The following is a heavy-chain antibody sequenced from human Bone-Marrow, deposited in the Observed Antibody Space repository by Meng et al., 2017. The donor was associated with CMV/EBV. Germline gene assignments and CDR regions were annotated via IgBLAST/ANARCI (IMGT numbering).Heavy chain of an antibody. J-gene: IGHJ4*02. Sequence: SETLSLTCAVYGGSFSGHYWTWIRQSPGKGLEWIGEIFHSGDTNYNPSLNSRVTISVDTSKNQFSVKLASVTAADTAVYFCARGKYCGDTGCYRGWDYCGQGTLVTVSS. CDR1: GGSFSGHY. CDR2: IFHSGDT. D-gene: IGHD2-21*01. V-gene: IGHV4-34*01. CDR3: ARGKYCGDTGCYRGWDY.